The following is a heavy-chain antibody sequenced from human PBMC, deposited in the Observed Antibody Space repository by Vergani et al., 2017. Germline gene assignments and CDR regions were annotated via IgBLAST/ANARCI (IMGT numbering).Heavy chain of an antibody. CDR3: ARASTSGCCPDNYGMDV. CDR2: IGSSGPYI. Sequence: EVQLVESGGGLVKPGGSLGLSCAASGFTFSDFSMSWVRQAPGKGLEWVAFIGSSGPYINYADSVKGRFSISRYNANNSLFLQLRSVRAEDAAVYYCARASTSGCCPDNYGMDVWGQGATVTVSS. J-gene: IGHJ6*02. V-gene: IGHV3-21*06. D-gene: IGHD2/OR15-2a*01. CDR1: GFTFSDFS.